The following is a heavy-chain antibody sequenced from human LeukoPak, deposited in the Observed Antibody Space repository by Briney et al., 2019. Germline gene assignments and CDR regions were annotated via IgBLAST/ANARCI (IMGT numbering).Heavy chain of an antibody. Sequence: AASVKVSCKASGYTFTGYYMHWVRQAPGQGLEWMGRINPNSGGTNYAQKFQGRVTMTRDTSISTAYMELSRLRSDDTAVYYCASTLGVRGVIEDYWGQGTLVTVSS. V-gene: IGHV1-2*06. J-gene: IGHJ4*02. D-gene: IGHD3-10*01. CDR2: INPNSGGT. CDR1: GYTFTGYY. CDR3: ASTLGVRGVIEDY.